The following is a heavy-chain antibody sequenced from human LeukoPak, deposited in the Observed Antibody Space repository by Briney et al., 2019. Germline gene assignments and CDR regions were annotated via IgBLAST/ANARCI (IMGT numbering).Heavy chain of an antibody. CDR1: GFTFSSYG. J-gene: IGHJ4*02. Sequence: GGSLRLSCAASGFTFSSYGMHWVRQAPGKGLEWVAVISYDGSNKYYADSVKGRFTISRDNSKNTLYLQMNSLRAEDTAVYYCAKGGSSGWPFYYWGQGTLVTVSS. D-gene: IGHD6-19*01. V-gene: IGHV3-30*18. CDR3: AKGGSSGWPFYY. CDR2: ISYDGSNK.